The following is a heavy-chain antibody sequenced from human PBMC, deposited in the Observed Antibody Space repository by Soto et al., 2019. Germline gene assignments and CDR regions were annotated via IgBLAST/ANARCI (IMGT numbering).Heavy chain of an antibody. D-gene: IGHD2-21*01. CDR3: ARLWGWYFDY. J-gene: IGHJ4*02. CDR2: IYYSGST. CDR1: GGSISSYY. V-gene: IGHV4-59*01. Sequence: SETLSLTCTVSGGSISSYYWSWIRQPPGKGLKWIGYIYYSGSTNYNPSLKSRVTISVDTSKNQFSLKLSSVTAADTAVYYCARLWGWYFDYWGQGTLVTVSS.